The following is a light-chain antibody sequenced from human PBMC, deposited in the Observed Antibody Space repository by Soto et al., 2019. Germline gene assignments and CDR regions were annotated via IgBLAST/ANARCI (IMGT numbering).Light chain of an antibody. Sequence: DIQMTQSLSSLSASVGDTVTITCRARQSISNSLSWYQQKPGKAPKFLIYVASTLQRGVPSRFSGSGSGTDFTLTMSSLQPEDVPTYDWHQTFCPPYTCGPGTKLE. CDR3: HQTFCPPYT. V-gene: IGKV1-39*01. J-gene: IGKJ2*01. CDR2: VAS. CDR1: QSISNS.